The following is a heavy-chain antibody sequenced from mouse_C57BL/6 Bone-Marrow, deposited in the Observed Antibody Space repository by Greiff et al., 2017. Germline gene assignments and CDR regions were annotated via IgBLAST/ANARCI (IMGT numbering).Heavy chain of an antibody. Sequence: QVQLQQPGAELVRPGSSVKLSCKASGYTFTSYWMDWVKQRPGQGLEWIGNIYPSDSETHYNQKFKDKATLTVDKSSSTAYMQLSSLTSEDSAVYYCARGYGPWFAYGGQGTLVTVSA. V-gene: IGHV1-61*01. CDR1: GYTFTSYW. J-gene: IGHJ3*01. D-gene: IGHD1-2*01. CDR2: IYPSDSET. CDR3: ARGYGPWFAY.